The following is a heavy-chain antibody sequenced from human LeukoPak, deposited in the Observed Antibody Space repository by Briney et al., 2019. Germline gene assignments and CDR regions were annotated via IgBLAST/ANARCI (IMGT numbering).Heavy chain of an antibody. D-gene: IGHD3-10*01. J-gene: IGHJ4*02. CDR3: ATGNYYGSGSLVY. Sequence: ASVKVSCKVSGYTLTELSMHGVRQAPGKGLEWMGGFDPEDGETIYAQKFQGRVTMTEDTSTDTAYMELSSLRSEDTAVYYCATGNYYGSGSLVYWGQGTLVTVSS. CDR1: GYTLTELS. CDR2: FDPEDGET. V-gene: IGHV1-24*01.